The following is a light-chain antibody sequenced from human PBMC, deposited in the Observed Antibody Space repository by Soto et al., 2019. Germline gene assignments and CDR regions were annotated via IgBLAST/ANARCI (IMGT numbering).Light chain of an antibody. CDR3: QQFASSPLT. CDR1: RSVSSRY. CDR2: GGS. Sequence: EIGLTQSPGTLFFSPGERATLSCRASRSVSSRYLAWYRQTPGQAPRLLNYGGSSRATGIPDRFSGSGSETDFTLAISRLEPEDFALYYCQQFASSPLTFGGGTKVEVK. J-gene: IGKJ4*01. V-gene: IGKV3-20*01.